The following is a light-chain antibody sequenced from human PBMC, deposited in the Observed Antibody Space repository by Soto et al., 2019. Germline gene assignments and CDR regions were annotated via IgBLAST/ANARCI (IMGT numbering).Light chain of an antibody. CDR3: AAWDDSLNGVV. Sequence: QSVLTQPPSASWTPGQSVTISCSGIISNIGSNTVNWYQQLPGTAPKLLIYSNNPRPSGVPDRFSGSKSGTSASLAISGLQSEDEADYYCAAWDDSLNGVVFGGGTKLTVL. J-gene: IGLJ2*01. V-gene: IGLV1-44*01. CDR1: ISNIGSNT. CDR2: SNN.